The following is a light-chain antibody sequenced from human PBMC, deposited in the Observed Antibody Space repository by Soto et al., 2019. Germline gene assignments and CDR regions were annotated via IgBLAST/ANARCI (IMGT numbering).Light chain of an antibody. CDR2: DAS. Sequence: DIQMTQSPSTLSASVGDRVTITCRASQSISSWLAWYQQKPGKAPKILIYDASSLESGVPSRFSGSGSGTEFTLTISSLQPDDFATYYYQQYNSYWTFCQGTKVDIK. V-gene: IGKV1-5*01. CDR1: QSISSW. CDR3: QQYNSYWT. J-gene: IGKJ1*01.